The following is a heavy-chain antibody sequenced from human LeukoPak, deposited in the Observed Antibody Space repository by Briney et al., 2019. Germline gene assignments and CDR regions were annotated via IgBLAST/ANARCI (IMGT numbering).Heavy chain of an antibody. CDR3: AREVRSHYTGAYSYWCLDL. CDR1: GGSISSSGCY. Sequence: SETLSLTCAVSGGSISSSGCYWSWIRQPAGRGLEWIGRIFTSGSTNYNPSLKSRVTISVDTSKNQFSLKLNSVNAADTAVYYCAREVRSHYTGAYSYWCLDLWGRGTLVTVSS. CDR2: IFTSGST. D-gene: IGHD1-26*01. J-gene: IGHJ2*01. V-gene: IGHV4-61*02.